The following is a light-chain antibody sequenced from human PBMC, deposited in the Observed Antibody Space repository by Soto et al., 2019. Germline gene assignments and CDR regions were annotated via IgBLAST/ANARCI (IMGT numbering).Light chain of an antibody. V-gene: IGLV2-14*01. Sequence: QSALTQPASVSGSPGQSINISSTGTSSDIGGYNYVSWYQQHPGKAPKLMIYEVSNRPSGVSNRFSGSKSGNTASLTISGLQAEDEADYYCSSYTSSSTLGVVFGGGTKLTVL. CDR2: EVS. J-gene: IGLJ2*01. CDR1: SSDIGGYNY. CDR3: SSYTSSSTLGVV.